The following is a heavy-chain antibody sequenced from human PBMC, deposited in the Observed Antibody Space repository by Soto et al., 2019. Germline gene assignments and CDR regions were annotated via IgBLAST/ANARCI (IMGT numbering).Heavy chain of an antibody. CDR2: ISWNSGSI. D-gene: IGHD5-18*01. Sequence: PGGSLRLSFAASGFTFDDYAMPWVRQAPGKGLEWVSGISWNSGSIGYADSVKGRFTISRDNDKNSLYLQMNSLRAEDTALYYCAKDRATAMAFRSLLYGMDVWGQGTTVTVSS. CDR1: GFTFDDYA. CDR3: AKDRATAMAFRSLLYGMDV. J-gene: IGHJ6*02. V-gene: IGHV3-9*01.